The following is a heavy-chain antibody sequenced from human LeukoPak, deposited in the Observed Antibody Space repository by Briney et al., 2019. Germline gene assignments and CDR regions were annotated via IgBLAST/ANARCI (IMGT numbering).Heavy chain of an antibody. Sequence: ASVKVSCKASGGTFSSYAISWVRQAPGQGLEWMGGIIPIFGTANYAQKFQGRVTITADESTSTAYMELSSLRSEDTAVYYCVRGPPNWGFDFWGQGALVTVSS. CDR2: IIPIFGTA. CDR3: VRGPPNWGFDF. V-gene: IGHV1-69*01. D-gene: IGHD7-27*01. CDR1: GGTFSSYA. J-gene: IGHJ4*02.